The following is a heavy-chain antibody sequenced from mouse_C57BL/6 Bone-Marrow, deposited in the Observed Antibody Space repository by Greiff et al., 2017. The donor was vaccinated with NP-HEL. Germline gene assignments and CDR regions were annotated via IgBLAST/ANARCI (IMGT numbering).Heavy chain of an antibody. Sequence: VKLMESGAELVRPGASVTLSCKASGYTFTDYEMHWVKQTTVHGLEWIGAIDPETGGTAYNQKFKGKAILTADKSSSTAYMELRSLTSEDSAVYYCTSLYTYWGQGTTLTVSS. J-gene: IGHJ2*01. CDR3: TSLYTY. CDR1: GYTFTDYE. V-gene: IGHV1-15*01. CDR2: IDPETGGT. D-gene: IGHD2-1*01.